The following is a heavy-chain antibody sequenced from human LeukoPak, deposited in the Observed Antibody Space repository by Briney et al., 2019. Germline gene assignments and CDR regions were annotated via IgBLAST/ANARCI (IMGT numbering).Heavy chain of an antibody. J-gene: IGHJ4*02. Sequence: ASVKVSCKASGYTFTGYYMHWVRQAPGQGLEWMGGIIPIFGTANYAQKFQGRVTITADESTSTAYMELSSLRSEDTAVYYCARALGSGSSMWGQGTLVTVSS. D-gene: IGHD6-19*01. CDR2: IIPIFGTA. CDR1: GYTFTGYY. V-gene: IGHV1-69*13. CDR3: ARALGSGSSM.